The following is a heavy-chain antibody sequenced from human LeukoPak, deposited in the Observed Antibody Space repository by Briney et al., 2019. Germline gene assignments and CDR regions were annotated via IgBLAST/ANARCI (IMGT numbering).Heavy chain of an antibody. D-gene: IGHD6-19*01. V-gene: IGHV4-59*02. Sequence: PSETLSLTCTVSRGSVSSAYPSWIPQPPGKRLERIGYMYNIEITNYNPTHNSRVTMSLDMSKNQVSLDLTSVSETDTAVYYCATGHSSGWFDYWGQGSLVIVSS. CDR2: MYNIEIT. CDR1: RGSVSSAY. J-gene: IGHJ4*02. CDR3: ATGHSSGWFDY.